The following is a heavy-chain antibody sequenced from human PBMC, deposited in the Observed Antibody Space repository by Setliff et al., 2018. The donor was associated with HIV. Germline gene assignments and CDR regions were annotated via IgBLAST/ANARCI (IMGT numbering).Heavy chain of an antibody. CDR2: IYYSGNT. D-gene: IGHD6-19*01. CDR1: GGSFTSSNYY. V-gene: IGHV4-39*01. CDR3: ARQPGYSSGWYFTASGFDP. Sequence: SETLSLTCTVSGGSFTSSNYYWGWIRQPPGKGLEWIGTIYYSGNTYYNPSLKSRVTISADTSKNEFFLKLTSVTAADTAVYYCARQPGYSSGWYFTASGFDPWGQGTLVTVSS. J-gene: IGHJ5*02.